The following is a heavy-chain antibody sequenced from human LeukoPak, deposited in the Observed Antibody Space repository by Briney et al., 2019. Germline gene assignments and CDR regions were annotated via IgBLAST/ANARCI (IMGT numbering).Heavy chain of an antibody. CDR1: GYTFTSYY. CDR3: ARAAPEHYFDY. Sequence: GASVKVSCKASGYTFTSYYMHWVRQAPGQGLEWMGIINPSGGSTSYAQKFQGRVTTTRDTSTSTVYMELSSLRSEDTAVYYCARAAPEHYFDYWGQGTLVTVSS. CDR2: INPSGGST. V-gene: IGHV1-46*01. J-gene: IGHJ4*02.